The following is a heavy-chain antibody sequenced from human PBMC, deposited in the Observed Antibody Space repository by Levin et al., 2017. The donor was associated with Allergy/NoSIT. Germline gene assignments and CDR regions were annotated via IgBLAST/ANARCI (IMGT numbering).Heavy chain of an antibody. CDR3: ARGAIRRSRWLLCPRDYYYGMDV. J-gene: IGHJ6*02. CDR1: GGSFSGYY. Sequence: PSETLSLTCAVYGGSFSGYYWSWIRQPPGKGLEWIGEINHSGSTNYNPSLKSRVTISVDTSKNQFSLKLSSVTAADTAVYYCARGAIRRSRWLLCPRDYYYGMDVWGQGTTVTVSS. CDR2: INHSGST. V-gene: IGHV4-34*01. D-gene: IGHD3-9*01.